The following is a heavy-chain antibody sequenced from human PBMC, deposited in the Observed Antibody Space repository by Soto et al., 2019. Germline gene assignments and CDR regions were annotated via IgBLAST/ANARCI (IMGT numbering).Heavy chain of an antibody. J-gene: IGHJ3*02. CDR2: ISSNGGST. V-gene: IGHV3-64D*06. CDR3: VKLIPPQTNWNDAFDI. CDR1: GFTFSSYA. Sequence: VGSLRLSCSASGFTFSSYAMHWVRQAPGKGLEYVSAISSNGGSTYYADSVKDRFTISRDNSKNTLYLQMSSLRAEDTALYYCVKLIPPQTNWNDAFDIWGQGTMVTVSS. D-gene: IGHD1-1*01.